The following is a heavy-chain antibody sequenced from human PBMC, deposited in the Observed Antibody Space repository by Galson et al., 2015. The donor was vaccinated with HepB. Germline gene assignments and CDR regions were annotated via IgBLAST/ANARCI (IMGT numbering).Heavy chain of an antibody. Sequence: SVKVSCKASGYTFTGYYMHWVRQAPGQGLEWMGWINPNSGGTNYAQKFQGRVTMTRDTSISTAYMELSRLRSDDTAVYYCARVSHHDYYDSSGYYSFDYWGRGTLVTVSS. D-gene: IGHD3-22*01. CDR3: ARVSHHDYYDSSGYYSFDY. CDR2: INPNSGGT. J-gene: IGHJ2*01. CDR1: GYTFTGYY. V-gene: IGHV1-2*02.